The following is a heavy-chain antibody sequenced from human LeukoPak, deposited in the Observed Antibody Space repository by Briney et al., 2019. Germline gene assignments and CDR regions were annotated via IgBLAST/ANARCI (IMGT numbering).Heavy chain of an antibody. J-gene: IGHJ4*02. D-gene: IGHD3-16*02. CDR3: ASPRIGGVIQFDY. Sequence: ASVKVSCKVSGYTRTELSMHWVRQAPAKGLEWMGGFDPEDGETIYAQKFQGRVTMTEDTSTDTAYMELSSLRSEDTAVYYCASPRIGGVIQFDYWGQGTLVTVSS. V-gene: IGHV1-24*01. CDR1: GYTRTELS. CDR2: FDPEDGET.